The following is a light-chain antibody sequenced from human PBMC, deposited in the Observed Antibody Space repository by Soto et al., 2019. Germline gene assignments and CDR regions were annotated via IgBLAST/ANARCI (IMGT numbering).Light chain of an antibody. V-gene: IGKV3-20*01. CDR2: DAS. CDR3: QQYGSSYT. Sequence: EIVLTQSPGTLSLSPGERATLSCRASQSVSSSYLAWYQQKPGQAPRLLMYDASSRATGIPGRFSGSGSGTDFTLTISRLEPEDFAVYYCQQYGSSYTFGQGTKLEIK. J-gene: IGKJ2*01. CDR1: QSVSSSY.